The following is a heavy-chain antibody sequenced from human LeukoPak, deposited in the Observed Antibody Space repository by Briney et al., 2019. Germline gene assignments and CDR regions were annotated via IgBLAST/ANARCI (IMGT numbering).Heavy chain of an antibody. CDR2: IYTSGST. J-gene: IGHJ3*02. D-gene: IGHD2-15*01. CDR3: GRETTPYKVVVVAATDAFDI. V-gene: IGHV4-61*02. Sequence: PSETLSLTCTVSGGSISSGSYYWSWIRQPAGKGLEWIGRIYTSGSTNYNPSLKSRVTISVDTSKNQFSLKLSSVTAADTAVYYCGRETTPYKVVVVAATDAFDIWGQGTMVTVSS. CDR1: GGSISSGSYY.